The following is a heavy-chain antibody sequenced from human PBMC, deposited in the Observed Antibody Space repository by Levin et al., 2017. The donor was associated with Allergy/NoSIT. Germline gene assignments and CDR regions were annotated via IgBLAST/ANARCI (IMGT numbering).Heavy chain of an antibody. CDR2: INPNDTGT. CDR3: ARSPSRGKHYFYYLDV. CDR1: GYTFINYY. Sequence: EASVKVSCKASGYTFINYYMHWVRQAPGQGLEWMGIINPNDTGTGFAQQFQDRVTVTRDTSTATVYMEMNSLRSEDTAVYYCARSPSRGKHYFYYLDVWGKGTTVTVSS. V-gene: IGHV1-46*01. J-gene: IGHJ6*03. D-gene: IGHD3-10*01.